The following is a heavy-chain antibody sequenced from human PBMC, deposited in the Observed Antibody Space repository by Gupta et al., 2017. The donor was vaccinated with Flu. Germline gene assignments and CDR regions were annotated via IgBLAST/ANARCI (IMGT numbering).Heavy chain of an antibody. V-gene: IGHV3-11*01. D-gene: IGHD5-12*01. CDR3: ARFTGAVATIAY. J-gene: IGHJ4*02. CDR1: GFPFSDFY. Sequence: QVQLVESGGGLVKPGGSLRLSCAASGFPFSDFYMSWIRHAPGKGLEWVSYITNSGNTMYYTDSVKGRFITSRDNGKKSLFLQMNSLRADDTAIYYCARFTGAVATIAYWGQGTLVTVSS. CDR2: ITNSGNTM.